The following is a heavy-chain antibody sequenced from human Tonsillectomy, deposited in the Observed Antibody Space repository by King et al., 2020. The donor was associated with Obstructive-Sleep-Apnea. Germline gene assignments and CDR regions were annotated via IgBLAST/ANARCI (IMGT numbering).Heavy chain of an antibody. Sequence: VQLVQSGGGLVQPGRSLRLSCAASVFNFDDYAMHWVRQAPGKGLEWVSGINWNSGSRGFADSVKGRFTISRDNAKNLVFLQMNSLRTGDTALYYCAKDLSSGWYKGCDYWGQGTLVTVSS. V-gene: IGHV3-9*01. J-gene: IGHJ4*02. D-gene: IGHD6-19*01. CDR2: INWNSGSR. CDR1: VFNFDDYA. CDR3: AKDLSSGWYKGCDY.